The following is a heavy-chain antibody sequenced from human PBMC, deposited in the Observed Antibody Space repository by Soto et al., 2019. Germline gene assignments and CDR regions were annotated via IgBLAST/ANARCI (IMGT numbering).Heavy chain of an antibody. V-gene: IGHV3-66*01. J-gene: IGHJ4*02. Sequence: GGSLRLSCAASGFTVSSNYMSWVRQAPGKGLEWVSVIYSGGNTYYADSVKGRFSISRDNSKNTLYLQMNSLRAEDTAVFYCAKAGWSLGDDYVWGSYRYSPIDYWGQGTLVTVSS. CDR3: AKAGWSLGDDYVWGSYRYSPIDY. CDR2: IYSGGNT. D-gene: IGHD3-16*02. CDR1: GFTVSSNY.